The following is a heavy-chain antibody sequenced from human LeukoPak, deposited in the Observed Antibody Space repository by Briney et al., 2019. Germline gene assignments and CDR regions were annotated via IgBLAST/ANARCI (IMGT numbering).Heavy chain of an antibody. D-gene: IGHD2-2*01. Sequence: PGGSLRLSCAASGFTFSSYAMSWVRQAPGKGLEWVSAISGSGGSTYYADSVKGRFTISRDNSKNTLYLQMNSLRAEDTAVYYCAKDTACSSTRCLNYYFDYWGQGTLVTVSS. CDR3: AKDTACSSTRCLNYYFDY. J-gene: IGHJ4*02. V-gene: IGHV3-23*01. CDR1: GFTFSSYA. CDR2: ISGSGGST.